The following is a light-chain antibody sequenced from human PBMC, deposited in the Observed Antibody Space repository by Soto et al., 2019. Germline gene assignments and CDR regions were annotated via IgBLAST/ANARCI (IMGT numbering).Light chain of an antibody. J-gene: IGLJ1*01. CDR1: SSDVGGYNY. Sequence: QSVLTQPPSASGSPGQSVTISCTGTSSDVGGYNYVSWYQQHPGKAPKLMIYEVSKRPSRVPDRFSGSKSGNTASLTVSGLQAEDEADYYCTSYAGSNNFFYVFGTGTKVTVL. CDR3: TSYAGSNNFFYV. CDR2: EVS. V-gene: IGLV2-8*01.